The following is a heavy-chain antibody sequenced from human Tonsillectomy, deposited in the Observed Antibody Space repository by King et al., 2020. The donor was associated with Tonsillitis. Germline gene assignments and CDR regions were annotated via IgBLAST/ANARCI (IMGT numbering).Heavy chain of an antibody. CDR2: ISFGSGNI. CDR1: GFTFSSYN. J-gene: IGHJ6*02. CDR3: ARDQRPNGMDV. V-gene: IGHV3-48*01. Sequence: VQLVESGGGLVQPGGSLRLSCAASGFTFSSYNMNWVRQAPGKGLEWVSYISFGSGNIYYAYSVKGRFTISRDNAKNSLYLQMNSRRAEDTAVYYCARDQRPNGMDVWGQGTTVTVSS.